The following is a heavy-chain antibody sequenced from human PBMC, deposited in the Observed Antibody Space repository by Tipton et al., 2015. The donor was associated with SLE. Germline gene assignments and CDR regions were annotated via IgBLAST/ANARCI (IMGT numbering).Heavy chain of an antibody. V-gene: IGHV4-39*07. CDR1: GGSISNNDYY. CDR3: ARSLDTFDI. Sequence: SLTCTVSGGSISNNDYYWGWIRQPPGKGLEWIASVHYRADTYYNASLSSRVAISIDTSKNEFSLKLTSVTAADTARYYCARSLDTFDIWGQGTLAIVSS. CDR2: VHYRADT. J-gene: IGHJ3*02.